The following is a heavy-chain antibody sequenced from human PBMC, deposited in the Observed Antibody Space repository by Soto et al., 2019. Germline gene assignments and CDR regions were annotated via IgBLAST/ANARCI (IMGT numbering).Heavy chain of an antibody. Sequence: QVQLVQSGAEVKKPGSSVKVSCKASGGTFSSYAISWVRQAPGQGLEWMGGIIPIFGTANYAQKFQGRVTITADESTSAAYMELSSLRSEDTAVYYCARAVVRGVISYYYYYGMDVWGQGTTVTVSS. CDR3: ARAVVRGVISYYYYYGMDV. D-gene: IGHD3-10*01. J-gene: IGHJ6*02. CDR2: IIPIFGTA. V-gene: IGHV1-69*01. CDR1: GGTFSSYA.